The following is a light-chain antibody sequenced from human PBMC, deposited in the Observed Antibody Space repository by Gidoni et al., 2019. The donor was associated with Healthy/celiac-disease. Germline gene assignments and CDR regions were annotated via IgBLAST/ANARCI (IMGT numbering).Light chain of an antibody. CDR1: QSVSSSY. J-gene: IGKJ1*01. CDR2: GAS. Sequence: EIVLTQSPGTLSLSPGERATLSCRASQSVSSSYLAWYQQKPGQAPRLLIYGASSRATGIPDRFGGSGSGTDFTLTISRLEPEDFAVYYCQQYGSSPCTFGQGTKVEIK. CDR3: QQYGSSPCT. V-gene: IGKV3-20*01.